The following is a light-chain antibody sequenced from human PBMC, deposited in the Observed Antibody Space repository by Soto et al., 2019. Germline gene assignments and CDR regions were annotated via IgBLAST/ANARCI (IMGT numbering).Light chain of an antibody. CDR1: QTTNTW. J-gene: IGKJ2*01. V-gene: IGKV1-5*01. Sequence: DIQMTQSPSTLSASVGDGVTITCRASQTTNTWLAWYQQKPGTAPKLLIYDASSLEGGVPSRFSASGSGTEFTLTISSLQPDDLATYYCQQYISYPYTFGQGTKVDIK. CDR3: QQYISYPYT. CDR2: DAS.